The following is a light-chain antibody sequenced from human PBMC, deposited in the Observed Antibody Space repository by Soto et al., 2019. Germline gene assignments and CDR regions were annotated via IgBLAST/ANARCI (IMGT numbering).Light chain of an antibody. CDR1: NSNIGRNT. V-gene: IGLV1-44*01. Sequence: QSVLTQPPSASGIPGQRVTISCSGSNSNIGRNTVNWYRQFPGAAPKLLMFVNNQRPSGVPDRISGSKSGSSASLAISGLQSEDEADYFCAKWDEILNGLVFVAGNKVTVL. CDR2: VNN. J-gene: IGLJ1*01. CDR3: AKWDEILNGLV.